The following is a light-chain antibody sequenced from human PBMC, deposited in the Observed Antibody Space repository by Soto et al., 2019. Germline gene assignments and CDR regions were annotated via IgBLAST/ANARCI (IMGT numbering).Light chain of an antibody. J-gene: IGKJ3*01. CDR1: QSVASGY. Sequence: EIVLTQSPGTLSLSPGERVTLSCRASQSVASGYVAWYQQRPGQAPILLIYDTSIRPTGIPDRFSGSGSRTYFTLTISRLEPEDFAVYYCQQYGTSPSFGPGTKV. CDR3: QQYGTSPS. CDR2: DTS. V-gene: IGKV3-20*01.